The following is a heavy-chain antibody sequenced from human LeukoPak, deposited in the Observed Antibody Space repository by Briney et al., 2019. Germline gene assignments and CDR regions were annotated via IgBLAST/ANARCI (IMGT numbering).Heavy chain of an antibody. CDR2: INPNSGGT. D-gene: IGHD6-6*01. Sequence: GASVKVSCKASGYTFTGYYMHWVRQAPGQGLEWMGWINPNSGGTNYAQKFQGRVTMTRVTSISTAYMELSRLRSDDTAVYYCARPRSAASPRDAFDIWGQGTMVTVSS. J-gene: IGHJ3*02. CDR3: ARPRSAASPRDAFDI. V-gene: IGHV1-2*02. CDR1: GYTFTGYY.